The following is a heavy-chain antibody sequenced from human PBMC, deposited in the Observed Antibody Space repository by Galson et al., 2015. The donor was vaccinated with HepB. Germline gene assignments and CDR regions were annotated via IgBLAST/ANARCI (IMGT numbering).Heavy chain of an antibody. CDR1: GFTFSDYS. CDR2: ITNSGRTI. Sequence: SLRLSCAASGFTFSDYSMTWIRQAPGKGLEWVSYITNSGRTIYYADSVKGRFTISRDNAKNSLYLQMNSLRVDDTAVYYCAGREYYMDVWGKGTTVTVSS. V-gene: IGHV3-11*01. J-gene: IGHJ6*03. D-gene: IGHD1-26*01. CDR3: AGREYYMDV.